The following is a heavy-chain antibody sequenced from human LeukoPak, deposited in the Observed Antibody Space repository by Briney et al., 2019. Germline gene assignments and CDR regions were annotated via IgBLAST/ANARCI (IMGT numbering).Heavy chain of an antibody. D-gene: IGHD4-17*01. CDR1: GFSFSTYT. CDR2: INGRGDST. J-gene: IGHJ4*02. Sequence: GGSLRLSCAASGFSFSTYTMNWVRQAPGRGLEWVSAINGRGDSTFYADSVKGQFTISRDNSKSTVYLQMNSLRADDTAVYYCAKERQTGDYFTSDFWGQGTLVTVSS. CDR3: AKERQTGDYFTSDF. V-gene: IGHV3-23*01.